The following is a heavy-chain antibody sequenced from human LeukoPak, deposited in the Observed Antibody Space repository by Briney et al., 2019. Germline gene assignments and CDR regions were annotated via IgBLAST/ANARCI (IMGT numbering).Heavy chain of an antibody. J-gene: IGHJ5*02. CDR3: AKDGAQYSSGPECDP. CDR2: ISHDGMNA. CDR1: GLHFSGTA. Sequence: GGSLRLSCAASGLHFSGTAMSWVRQAPGKGLEWVSAISHDGMNAYYADSVKGRFTISRGKSKKTVSLEMSSLTAADTGVYYCAKDGAQYSSGPECDPRGQGALVTVSP. V-gene: IGHV3-23*01. D-gene: IGHD6-19*01.